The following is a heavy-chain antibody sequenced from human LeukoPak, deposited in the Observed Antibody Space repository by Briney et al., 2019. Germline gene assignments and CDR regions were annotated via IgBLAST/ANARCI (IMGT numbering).Heavy chain of an antibody. J-gene: IGHJ3*02. CDR2: INHSGST. Sequence: KPSETLSLTCAVYGGSFSGYYWSWIRQPPGKGLEWIGEINHSGSTNYNPSLKSRVTISVDTSKNQLSLKLSSVTAADTAVYYCARVSGGAFDIWGQGTMVTVSS. CDR1: GGSFSGYY. D-gene: IGHD3-10*02. CDR3: ARVSGGAFDI. V-gene: IGHV4-34*01.